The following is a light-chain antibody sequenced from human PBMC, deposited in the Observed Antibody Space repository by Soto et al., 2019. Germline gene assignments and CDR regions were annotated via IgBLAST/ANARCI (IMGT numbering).Light chain of an antibody. J-gene: IGLJ1*01. Sequence: QSALTQPASVSGSPGQSITISCTGTSSDVGGYNYVSWYQQHPGKAPKLMIYEVSNRPSGVSNRFSASKSGNTASLTISGLHAEDEADYYCSSYTHSTTLNVFGTGTKLTVL. CDR3: SSYTHSTTLNV. CDR1: SSDVGGYNY. V-gene: IGLV2-14*01. CDR2: EVS.